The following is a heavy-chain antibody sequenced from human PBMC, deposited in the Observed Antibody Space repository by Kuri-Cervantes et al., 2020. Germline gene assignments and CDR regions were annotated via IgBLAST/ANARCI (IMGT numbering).Heavy chain of an antibody. Sequence: GGSLRLSCAASGFTFSSYAVHWVRQAPGKGLEWVAVISYDGSNKYYADSVKGRFTISRDNSKNTLYLQMNSLRAEDTALYYCAKDTYVGGPGFIDYWGQGTLVTVSS. CDR3: AKDTYVGGPGFIDY. V-gene: IGHV3-30*01. D-gene: IGHD3-16*01. J-gene: IGHJ4*02. CDR2: ISYDGSNK. CDR1: GFTFSSYA.